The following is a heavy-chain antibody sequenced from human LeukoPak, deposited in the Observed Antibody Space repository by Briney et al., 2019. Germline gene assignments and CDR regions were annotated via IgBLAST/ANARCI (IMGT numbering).Heavy chain of an antibody. CDR3: ARGLEGGYDILTGYHYFDY. CDR2: IIHSGST. Sequence: SETPSLTCAVYGGSFSGYYWSWIRQPPGKGLEWIGEIIHSGSTNYNPSLKSRVTISVDTSKNQFSLKLSSVTAADTAVYYCARGLEGGYDILTGYHYFDYWGQGTLVTVSS. V-gene: IGHV4-34*01. J-gene: IGHJ4*02. CDR1: GGSFSGYY. D-gene: IGHD3-9*01.